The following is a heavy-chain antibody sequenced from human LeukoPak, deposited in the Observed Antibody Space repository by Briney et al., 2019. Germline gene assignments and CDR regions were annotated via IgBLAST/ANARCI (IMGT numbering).Heavy chain of an antibody. Sequence: SETLSLTCTVSGGSISSSSYYWGWIRQPPGKGLEWIGSIYYSGSTYCNPSLKSRVTISVDTSKNQFSLKLSSVTAADTAVYYCAITDYGGNSANDYWGQGTLVTVSS. V-gene: IGHV4-39*07. J-gene: IGHJ4*02. CDR1: GGSISSSSYY. D-gene: IGHD4-23*01. CDR3: AITDYGGNSANDY. CDR2: IYYSGST.